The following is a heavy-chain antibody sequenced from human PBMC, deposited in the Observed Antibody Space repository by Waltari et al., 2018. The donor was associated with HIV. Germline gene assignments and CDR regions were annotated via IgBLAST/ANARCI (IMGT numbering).Heavy chain of an antibody. J-gene: IGHJ4*02. Sequence: EVQLVESGGGWVQPGGSLTLTCEASGFTFTFYWLSWVRQAPGKGLEWVANINQAVTERHYVDSVRGRFTISRDNGKTSVFLQMNSLTVEDTAVYYCATTHGSGDYDNDFDYWGQGTLV. CDR2: INQAVTER. D-gene: IGHD3-10*01. V-gene: IGHV3-7*01. CDR3: ATTHGSGDYDNDFDY. CDR1: GFTFTFYW.